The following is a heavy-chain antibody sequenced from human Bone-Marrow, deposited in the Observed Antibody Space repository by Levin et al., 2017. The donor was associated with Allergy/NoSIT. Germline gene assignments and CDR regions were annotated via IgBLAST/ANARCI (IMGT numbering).Heavy chain of an antibody. CDR2: IYYSGST. CDR1: GGSISSSSYY. D-gene: IGHD6-13*01. J-gene: IGHJ4*02. Sequence: GSLRLSCTVSGGSISSSSYYWGWIRQPPGKGLEWIGSIYYSGSTYYNPSLKSRVTISVDTSKNQFSLKLSSVTAADTAVYYCARLDRSSSWYYWGQGTLVTVSS. V-gene: IGHV4-39*01. CDR3: ARLDRSSSWYY.